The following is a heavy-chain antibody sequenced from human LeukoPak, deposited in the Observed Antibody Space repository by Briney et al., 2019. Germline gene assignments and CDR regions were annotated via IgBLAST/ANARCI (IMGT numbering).Heavy chain of an antibody. Sequence: PSETLSLTCTVSGGSISSGSYYWSWIRQPAGKGLEWIGRIYTSGSTNYNPSLKSRVTISVDTSENQFSLKLSSVTAADTAVYYCARERGRIVVVIDYWGQGALVTVSS. CDR1: GGSISSGSYY. V-gene: IGHV4-61*02. CDR3: ARERGRIVVVIDY. D-gene: IGHD3-22*01. CDR2: IYTSGST. J-gene: IGHJ4*02.